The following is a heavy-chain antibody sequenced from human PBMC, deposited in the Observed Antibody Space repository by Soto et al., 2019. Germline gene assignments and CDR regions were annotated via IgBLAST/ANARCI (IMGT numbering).Heavy chain of an antibody. V-gene: IGHV1-3*01. J-gene: IGHJ5*02. D-gene: IGHD3-22*01. CDR2: INAGNGNT. CDR1: GYTFTSYA. Sequence: ASVKVSCKASGYTFTSYALHWVRQAPGQRLEWMGWINAGNGNTKYSQKFQGRVTITRDTSASTAYMELSSLRSEDTAVYYCARDTLYDSSGYYYVGYNWFDPWGQGTLVTVSS. CDR3: ARDTLYDSSGYYYVGYNWFDP.